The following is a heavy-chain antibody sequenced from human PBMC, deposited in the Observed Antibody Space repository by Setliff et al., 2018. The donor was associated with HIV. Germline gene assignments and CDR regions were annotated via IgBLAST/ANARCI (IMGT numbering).Heavy chain of an antibody. CDR3: ARDSEPGIAVAGADAFDI. V-gene: IGHV1-8*02. J-gene: IGHJ3*02. CDR1: GYTFSSYD. D-gene: IGHD6-19*01. CDR2: MNPNSGNT. Sequence: GASVKVSCKASGYTFSSYDINWVRQATGQGLEWMGWMNPNSGNTGYAQKLQGRVTMTTDTSTSTAYMELRSLRSDDTAVYYCARDSEPGIAVAGADAFDIWGQGTMVTVSS.